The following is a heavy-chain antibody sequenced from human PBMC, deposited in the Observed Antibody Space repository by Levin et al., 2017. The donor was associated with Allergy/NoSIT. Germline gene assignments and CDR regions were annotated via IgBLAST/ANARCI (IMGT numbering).Heavy chain of an antibody. CDR1: GFTVNSNY. J-gene: IGHJ4*02. CDR3: ARDEGYYGSGNVFDY. CDR2: IYGGGST. Sequence: GESLKISCAASGFTVNSNYMSWVRQAPGKGLEWVSVIYGGGSTYYADSVKGRFTISRDNSKNTLYLQMNSLRAEDTAVYYCARDEGYYGSGNVFDYWGQGTLVTVSS. D-gene: IGHD3-10*01. V-gene: IGHV3-66*01.